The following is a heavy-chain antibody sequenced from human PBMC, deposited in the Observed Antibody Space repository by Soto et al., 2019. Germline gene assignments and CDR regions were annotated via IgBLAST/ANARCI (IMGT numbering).Heavy chain of an antibody. Sequence: EVQLVESGGGLVQPGGSLRLSCAASGFRFSIYSMNWVRQAPAKGLEWSAYITSDTNTIKYADSVKGRFTISRDNDKNSVYLQMNSLRDEDTAVYYCARSVEGHFDYWGQGTVVTVSA. D-gene: IGHD6-19*01. CDR1: GFRFSIYS. J-gene: IGHJ4*02. CDR2: ITSDTNTI. V-gene: IGHV3-48*02. CDR3: ARSVEGHFDY.